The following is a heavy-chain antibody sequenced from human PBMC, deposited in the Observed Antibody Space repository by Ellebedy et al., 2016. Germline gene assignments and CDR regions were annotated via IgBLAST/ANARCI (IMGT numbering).Heavy chain of an antibody. CDR3: ASPDYGDSPKHKSKRQYYYGMDV. CDR1: GGAFNTYA. J-gene: IGHJ6*02. Sequence: ASVKVSCKTSGGAFNTYAITWVRQAPGQGLEWMGRIIPMLGIANYTQRFQGRVTITADKSTATAYMELTSLGFEDTAVYFCASPDYGDSPKHKSKRQYYYGMDVWGQGTTVTVSS. CDR2: IIPMLGIA. V-gene: IGHV1-69*10. D-gene: IGHD4-17*01.